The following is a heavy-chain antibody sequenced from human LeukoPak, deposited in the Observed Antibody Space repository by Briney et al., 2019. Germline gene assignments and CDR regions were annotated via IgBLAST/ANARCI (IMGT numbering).Heavy chain of an antibody. V-gene: IGHV5-51*01. CDR2: IYPGDSDT. J-gene: IGHJ4*02. CDR3: ARREYCSGGSCFSFGY. D-gene: IGHD2-15*01. CDR1: GYSFTSYW. Sequence: GESLKISCKGSGYSFTSYWIGWVRQMPGKGLEWMGIIYPGDSDTRYSPSFQGQVTISADKSISTAYPQWSSLKASDTAIYYCARREYCSGGSCFSFGYWGQGTLVTVSS.